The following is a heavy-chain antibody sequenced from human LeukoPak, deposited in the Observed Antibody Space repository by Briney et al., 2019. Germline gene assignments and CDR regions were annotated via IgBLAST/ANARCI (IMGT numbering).Heavy chain of an antibody. D-gene: IGHD2-21*02. J-gene: IGHJ4*02. Sequence: ASVKVSCKASGFTFTGYYIHWVRQAPGQGLEWMGYINPHSGGTNSPQKFQGRVTMSTDTSISAAYRELSSLLSDDTAMYYCVRECNELLSKDMDFWGQGTLVTVSS. V-gene: IGHV1-2*02. CDR2: INPHSGGT. CDR1: GFTFTGYY. CDR3: VRECNELLSKDMDF.